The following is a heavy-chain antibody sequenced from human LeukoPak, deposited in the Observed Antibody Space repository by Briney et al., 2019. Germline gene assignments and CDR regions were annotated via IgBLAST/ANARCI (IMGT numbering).Heavy chain of an antibody. CDR3: AKGLKYYYDSSPSPGMY. Sequence: GGSLRLSCAASGFTFSDYHMSWIRQAPGKGLEWVSAISGSGGSTYYADSVKGRFTISRDNSKNTLYLQMNSLRAEDTAVYYCAKGLKYYYDSSPSPGMYWGQGTLVTVSS. V-gene: IGHV3-23*01. CDR2: ISGSGGST. D-gene: IGHD3-22*01. CDR1: GFTFSDYH. J-gene: IGHJ4*02.